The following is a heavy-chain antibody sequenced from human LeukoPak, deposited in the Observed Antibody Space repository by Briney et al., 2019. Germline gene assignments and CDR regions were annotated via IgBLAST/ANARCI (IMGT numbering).Heavy chain of an antibody. CDR3: AICDRSYYRSGWFDP. CDR2: IIPIFGTA. D-gene: IGHD1-26*01. CDR1: GGTFSSYA. J-gene: IGHJ5*02. Sequence: ASVKVSCKASGGTFSSYAISWVRQAPGQGLEWMGGIIPIFGTANYAQKFQGRVTITADESTSTAYMELSSLRSEDTAVYYCAICDRSYYRSGWFDPWGQGTLVTVSS. V-gene: IGHV1-69*13.